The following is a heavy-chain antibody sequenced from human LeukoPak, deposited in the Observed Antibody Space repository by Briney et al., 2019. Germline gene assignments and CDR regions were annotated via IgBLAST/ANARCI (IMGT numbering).Heavy chain of an antibody. CDR1: GFTFSSYS. CDR2: TSSSSSYI. Sequence: GGSLRLSCAASGFTFSSYSMNWVRQAPGKGLEWVSSTSSSSSYIYYADSVKGRFTISRDNAKNSLYLQMNSLRAEDTAVYYCARWGIAAAGTMWGPDAFDIWGQGTMVTVSS. CDR3: ARWGIAAAGTMWGPDAFDI. J-gene: IGHJ3*02. D-gene: IGHD6-13*01. V-gene: IGHV3-21*01.